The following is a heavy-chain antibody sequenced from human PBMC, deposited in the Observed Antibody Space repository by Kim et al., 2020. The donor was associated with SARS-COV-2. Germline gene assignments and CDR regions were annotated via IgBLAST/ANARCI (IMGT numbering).Heavy chain of an antibody. CDR3: ARDVHGDYGYDYGMDV. D-gene: IGHD4-17*01. J-gene: IGHJ6*02. Sequence: SVKGRFTISRDNAKNSLYLQMNSLRAEDTAVYYCARDVHGDYGYDYGMDVWGQGTTVTVSS. V-gene: IGHV3-21*01.